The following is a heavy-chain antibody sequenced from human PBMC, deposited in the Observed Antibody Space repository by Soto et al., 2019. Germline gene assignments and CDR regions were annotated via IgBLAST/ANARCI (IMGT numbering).Heavy chain of an antibody. Sequence: PGGSLRLSCAASGFTFSTYSMNWVRQAPGKGLEWVSYISSTGRTIYYADSVRGRLTISRDNAKNSLYQEMNSLRDEDTAVYYCARGHSSGHLFDYWGQGTLVTVSS. CDR1: GFTFSTYS. V-gene: IGHV3-48*02. CDR3: ARGHSSGHLFDY. CDR2: ISSTGRTI. D-gene: IGHD3-22*01. J-gene: IGHJ4*02.